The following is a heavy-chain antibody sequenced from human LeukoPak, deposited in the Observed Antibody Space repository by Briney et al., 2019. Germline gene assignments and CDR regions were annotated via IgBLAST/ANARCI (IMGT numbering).Heavy chain of an antibody. J-gene: IGHJ4*02. V-gene: IGHV3-15*01. Sequence: GGSLRLSCAASGFTFSNAWMSWVRQAPGKGLEWVGRIKSKTDGGTTDYAAPVKGRFTISRDDSKNTLYLQMNSLKTEDTAVYYCTTDMYDFWSGYKFDYWGQGTLVAVSS. D-gene: IGHD3-3*01. CDR3: TTDMYDFWSGYKFDY. CDR1: GFTFSNAW. CDR2: IKSKTDGGTT.